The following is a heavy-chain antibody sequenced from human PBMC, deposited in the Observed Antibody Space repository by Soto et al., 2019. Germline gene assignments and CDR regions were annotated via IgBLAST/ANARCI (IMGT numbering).Heavy chain of an antibody. CDR3: ARIDFWSGYTKGRRGAFDI. V-gene: IGHV3-64*04. CDR2: ISSNGGST. Sequence: GGSLRLSCSASGFTFSSYAMHWVRQAPGKGLEYVSAISSNGGSTYYADSVKGRFTISRDNSKNTLYLQMNSLRAEDTAVYYCARIDFWSGYTKGRRGAFDIWGQGTMVTVSS. J-gene: IGHJ3*02. CDR1: GFTFSSYA. D-gene: IGHD3-3*01.